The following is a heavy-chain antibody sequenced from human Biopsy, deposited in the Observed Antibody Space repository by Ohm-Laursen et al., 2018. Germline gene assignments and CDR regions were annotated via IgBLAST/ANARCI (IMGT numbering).Heavy chain of an antibody. CDR1: GGSISSYY. D-gene: IGHD2/OR15-2a*01. V-gene: IGHV4-59*01. CDR3: TRATNSTGWPYYYFYGMDI. J-gene: IGHJ6*02. CDR2: IYYSGST. Sequence: PSQTLSLTCTVSGGSISSYYWNWIRQPPGKGLEWVGYIYYSGSTNYNPSLKSRVTISVDTSKNQFSLKLYSVTAADTAIYYCTRATNSTGWPYYYFYGMDIWGQGTTVTVSS.